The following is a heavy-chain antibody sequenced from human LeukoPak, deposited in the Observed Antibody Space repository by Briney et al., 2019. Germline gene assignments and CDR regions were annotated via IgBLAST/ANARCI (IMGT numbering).Heavy chain of an antibody. CDR2: IYYSGST. J-gene: IGHJ5*02. CDR1: GGSISSGGYY. CDR3: ARGHYCSSTSCAGRYNWFDP. Sequence: PSETLSLTCTVSGGSISSGGYYWSWIRQHPGKGLEWIGYIYYSGSTYYNPSLKSLVTISVDTSKNQFSLKLSSVTAADTAVYYCARGHYCSSTSCAGRYNWFDPWGQGTLVTVSS. D-gene: IGHD2-2*01. V-gene: IGHV4-31*01.